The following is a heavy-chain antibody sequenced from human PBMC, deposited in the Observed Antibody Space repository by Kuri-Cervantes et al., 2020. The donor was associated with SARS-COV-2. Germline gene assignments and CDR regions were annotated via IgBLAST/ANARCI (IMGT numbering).Heavy chain of an antibody. CDR2: INQDGSEK. J-gene: IGHJ4*02. V-gene: IGHV3-7*05. D-gene: IGHD3-22*01. Sequence: GESLKISCAASGFILSRYWMTWVRQAPGKGLEWVANINQDGSEKYYVDSVKGRFTLSRDNAKNSLYLQMNSLRVEGTAVYYCARDRSYYDSGGYYFDLWGQGALVTVSS. CDR1: GFILSRYW. CDR3: ARDRSYYDSGGYYFDL.